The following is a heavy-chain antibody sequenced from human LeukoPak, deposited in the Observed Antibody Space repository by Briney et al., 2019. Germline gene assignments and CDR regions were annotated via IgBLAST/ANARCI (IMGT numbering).Heavy chain of an antibody. CDR3: ARDSSVSGVVPAATVDY. V-gene: IGHV3-21*01. J-gene: IGHJ4*02. CDR2: ISSSSSYI. CDR1: GFPFSSYS. D-gene: IGHD2-2*01. Sequence: GGSLRLSCAASGFPFSSYSMNWVRQAPGKGLEWVSSISSSSSYIYYADSVKGRFTTSRDNAKNSLYPQMNSLRAEDTAVYYCARDSSVSGVVPAATVDYWGQGTLVTVSS.